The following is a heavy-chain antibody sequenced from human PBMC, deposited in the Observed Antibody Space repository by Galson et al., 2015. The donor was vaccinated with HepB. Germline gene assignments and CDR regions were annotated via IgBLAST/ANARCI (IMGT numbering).Heavy chain of an antibody. CDR2: ISNSSSNK. CDR1: EFTFSSYS. Sequence: SLRLSCAASEFTFSSYSMNWVRQAPGKGLEWVSDISNSSSNKNYADSVKGRFTISRDNAKNSLYLQMNSLRVEDTAVYYCARVASGPFNWFHSWGQGTLVTVSS. CDR3: ARVASGPFNWFHS. J-gene: IGHJ5*01. D-gene: IGHD6-25*01. V-gene: IGHV3-48*04.